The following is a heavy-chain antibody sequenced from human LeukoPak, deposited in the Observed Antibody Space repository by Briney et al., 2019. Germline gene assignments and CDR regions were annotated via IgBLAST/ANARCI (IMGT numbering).Heavy chain of an antibody. CDR2: ITGSDVST. CDR1: GFTFSIYG. J-gene: IGHJ4*02. V-gene: IGHV3-23*01. D-gene: IGHD3-22*01. CDR3: AKYSHDSSGSYDY. Sequence: GGSLRLSCAASGFTFSIYGMSWVRQAPGKGLEWVSAITGSDVSTYYADSMKGRFTISRDNSKNTLYLQMNSLRAEDTAVYYCAKYSHDSSGSYDYWGQGTLVTVSS.